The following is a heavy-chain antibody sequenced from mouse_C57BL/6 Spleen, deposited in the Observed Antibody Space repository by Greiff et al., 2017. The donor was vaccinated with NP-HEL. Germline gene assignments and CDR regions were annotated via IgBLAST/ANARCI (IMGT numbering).Heavy chain of an antibody. CDR2: IYPGDGDT. Sequence: VQLQQSGPELVKPGASVKISCKASGYAFSSSWMNWVKQRPGKGLEWIGRIYPGDGDTNYNGKFKGKATLTADKSSSTAYMRLSSLTSEDSAVYVCARTSNWERAWFAYWGQGTLVTVSA. D-gene: IGHD4-1*01. J-gene: IGHJ3*01. CDR3: ARTSNWERAWFAY. V-gene: IGHV1-82*01. CDR1: GYAFSSSW.